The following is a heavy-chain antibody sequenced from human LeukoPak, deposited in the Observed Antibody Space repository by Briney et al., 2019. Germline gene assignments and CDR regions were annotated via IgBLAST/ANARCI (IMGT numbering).Heavy chain of an antibody. D-gene: IGHD3-9*01. Sequence: ASVKVSCKASGYTFTSYGISWVRQAPGQGLEWMGWISAYNGNTNYAQKLQGRVTMTTDTSTSTAYMELRSLRSDDTAVYYCARDIVDILTGYYPYDAFDIWGQGTVVTVSS. CDR3: ARDIVDILTGYYPYDAFDI. CDR2: ISAYNGNT. CDR1: GYTFTSYG. V-gene: IGHV1-18*04. J-gene: IGHJ3*02.